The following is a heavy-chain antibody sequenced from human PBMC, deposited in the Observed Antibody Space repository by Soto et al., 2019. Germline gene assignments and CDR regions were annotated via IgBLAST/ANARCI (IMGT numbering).Heavy chain of an antibody. J-gene: IGHJ6*01. CDR2: IYYSGST. D-gene: IGHD3-10*01. CDR1: GVSISSNSYY. CDR3: ARAIYYGSRGMDV. Sequence: TXETLSVRCTVSGVSISSNSYYWGWIRQPPGKGLEWIGSIYYSGSTYYNPSLKSRVTISVDTSKNQFSLKLSSVTAADTAVYYCARAIYYGSRGMDVWGQGTTVTVSS. V-gene: IGHV4-39*01.